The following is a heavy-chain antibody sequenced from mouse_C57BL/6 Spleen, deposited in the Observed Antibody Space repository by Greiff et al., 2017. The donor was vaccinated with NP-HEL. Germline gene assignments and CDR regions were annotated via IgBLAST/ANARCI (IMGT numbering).Heavy chain of an antibody. CDR3: ARGGNYAMDD. Sequence: QVQLQQPGAELVRPGSSVKLSCKASGYTFTSYWMHWVKQRPIQGLDWIGNIDPSDSETHYNQKFKDKATLTVDKSSSTAYMQLSSLTSEDSAVEYCARGGNYAMDDWGQGTSVTVSS. J-gene: IGHJ4*01. V-gene: IGHV1-52*01. CDR1: GYTFTSYW. CDR2: IDPSDSET.